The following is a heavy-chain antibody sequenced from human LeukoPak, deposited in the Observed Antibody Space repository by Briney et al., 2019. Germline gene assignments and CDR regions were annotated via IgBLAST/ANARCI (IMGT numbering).Heavy chain of an antibody. CDR3: TTSSYCEKNVCQTYFDF. Sequence: AGGSLRLSCAASGFTFSSYSMNWVRQAPGKGLEWVSSISSSSSYIYYTDSVKGRFTISRDNAKKSLYLQMNSLRAEDTAVYYCTTSSYCEKNVCQTYFDFWGQGTLVTVSS. CDR2: ISSSSSYI. V-gene: IGHV3-21*03. J-gene: IGHJ4*02. D-gene: IGHD2-21*01. CDR1: GFTFSSYS.